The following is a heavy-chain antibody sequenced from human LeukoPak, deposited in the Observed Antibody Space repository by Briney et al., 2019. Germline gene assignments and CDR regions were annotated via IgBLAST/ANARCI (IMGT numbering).Heavy chain of an antibody. CDR3: ASLAVISYYFDY. D-gene: IGHD3-22*01. J-gene: IGHJ4*02. Sequence: SETLSLTCTVSGDSISGYFWSWIRQTPGKGLEWIGYIHYSGATNYNPSLKSRVTMSVDTSKDQFSLKLSSVTAADTAVYYRASLAVISYYFDYWGQGTLVTVSS. CDR2: IHYSGAT. V-gene: IGHV4-59*12. CDR1: GDSISGYF.